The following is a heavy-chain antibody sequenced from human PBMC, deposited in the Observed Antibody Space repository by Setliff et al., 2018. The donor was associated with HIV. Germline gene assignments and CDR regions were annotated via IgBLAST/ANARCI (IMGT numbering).Heavy chain of an antibody. CDR1: GYTFTSYA. J-gene: IGHJ4*02. V-gene: IGHV7-4-1*02. CDR3: AIDFGRFGELYSDY. Sequence: ASVKVSCKAYGYTFTSYAMNWVRQAPGQGLEWMGMINTNTGNPTYAQGFTGRFVFSLDTSVSTAYLQISSLKAEDTAVYHCAIDFGRFGELYSDYWGQGTLVTVSS. D-gene: IGHD3-10*01. CDR2: INTNTGNP.